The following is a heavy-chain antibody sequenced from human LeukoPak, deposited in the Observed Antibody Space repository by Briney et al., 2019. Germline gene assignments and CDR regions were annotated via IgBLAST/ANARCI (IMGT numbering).Heavy chain of an antibody. Sequence: GASVEVSCKASGYTFTSYYMHWVRQAPGQGLEWMGIINPSGGSTSYAQKFQGRVTMTRDMSTSTVYMELSSLRSEDRAVYYCARGPAAAPGGYNWFDPWGQGTLVSVSS. CDR1: GYTFTSYY. D-gene: IGHD2-2*01. J-gene: IGHJ5*02. CDR2: INPSGGST. V-gene: IGHV1-46*01. CDR3: ARGPAAAPGGYNWFDP.